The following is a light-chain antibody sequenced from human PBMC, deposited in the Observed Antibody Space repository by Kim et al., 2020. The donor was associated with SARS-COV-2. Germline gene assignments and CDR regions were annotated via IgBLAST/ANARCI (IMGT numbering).Light chain of an antibody. J-gene: IGLJ3*02. CDR1: NNNVGNQG. V-gene: IGLV10-54*04. Sequence: HPATLTCTGNNNNVGNQGAAWLQQHQGHPPKLLSYRNNNRPSGISERFSASRSGDTASLTITGLQPEDETDYYCSAWDSSLNAWVFGGGTQLTVL. CDR3: SAWDSSLNAWV. CDR2: RNN.